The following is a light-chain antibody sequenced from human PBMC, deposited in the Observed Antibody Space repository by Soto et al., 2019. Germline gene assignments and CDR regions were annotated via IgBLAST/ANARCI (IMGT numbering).Light chain of an antibody. V-gene: IGKV3-20*01. J-gene: IGKJ1*01. Sequence: EIMLTQSPGTLSLSPGERATLSCRASQSVSSSYLAWYQQKPGQAPRLLIYGASSRATGIPDRYSGSGSGTDCNLTISSLGPEDFAVYYCQQYGSSLWTFGQGTKVEI. CDR2: GAS. CDR1: QSVSSSY. CDR3: QQYGSSLWT.